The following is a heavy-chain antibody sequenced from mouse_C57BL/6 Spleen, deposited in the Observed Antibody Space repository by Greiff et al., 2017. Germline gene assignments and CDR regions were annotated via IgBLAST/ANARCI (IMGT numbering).Heavy chain of an antibody. J-gene: IGHJ3*01. CDR2: ISYDGSN. CDR1: GYSITSGYY. D-gene: IGHD3-2*02. Sequence: EVKLMESGPGLVKPSQSLSLTCSVTGYSITSGYYWNWIRQFPGNKLEWMGYISYDGSNNYNPSLKNRISITRDTSKNQFFLKLNSVTTEDTATYYCAREGAQALYWGQGTLVTVSA. CDR3: AREGAQALY. V-gene: IGHV3-6*01.